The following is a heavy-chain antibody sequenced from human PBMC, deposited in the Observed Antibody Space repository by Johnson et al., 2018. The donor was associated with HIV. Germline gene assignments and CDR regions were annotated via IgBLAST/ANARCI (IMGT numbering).Heavy chain of an antibody. J-gene: IGHJ3*02. CDR3: ARGGAFHAFDI. Sequence: VQLVESGGGLVQPGRSLRLSCAASGFTFDDYAMHWVRQAPGKGLVWVSRVNNDGGDTIYADSVKGRFTISRDNAKNTLYLQMNSLRAEDTAMYFCARGGAFHAFDIWGHGTTVTVSS. CDR2: VNNDGGDT. D-gene: IGHD3-3*02. V-gene: IGHV3-74*02. CDR1: GFTFDDYA.